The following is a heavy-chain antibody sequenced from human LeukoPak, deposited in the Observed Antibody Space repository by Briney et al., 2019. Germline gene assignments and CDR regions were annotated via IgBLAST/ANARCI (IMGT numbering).Heavy chain of an antibody. D-gene: IGHD1-26*01. Sequence: PSETLSLTCAVYGGSFSGYYWSWIRQPPGKGLEWIGEINHSGSTNYNPSLKSRVTISVDTSKNQFSLKLSSVTAADTAVYCCARGLGARDYWGQGTLVTVSS. CDR1: GGSFSGYY. J-gene: IGHJ4*02. V-gene: IGHV4-34*01. CDR2: INHSGST. CDR3: ARGLGARDY.